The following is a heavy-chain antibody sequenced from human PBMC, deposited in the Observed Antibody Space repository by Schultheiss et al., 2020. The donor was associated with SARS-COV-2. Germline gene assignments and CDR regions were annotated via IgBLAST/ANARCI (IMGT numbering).Heavy chain of an antibody. D-gene: IGHD4-11*01. Sequence: GGSLRLSCAASGFTFSRYEMNWVRQAPGKGLEWVSYISSSGSTIYYADSVKGRFTISRDNAKNSLYLQMNSLRDEDTAVYYCAKEIAYSNPLDLYYYYYGMDVWGQGTTVTVSS. CDR3: AKEIAYSNPLDLYYYYYGMDV. J-gene: IGHJ6*02. V-gene: IGHV3-48*03. CDR2: ISSSGSTI. CDR1: GFTFSRYE.